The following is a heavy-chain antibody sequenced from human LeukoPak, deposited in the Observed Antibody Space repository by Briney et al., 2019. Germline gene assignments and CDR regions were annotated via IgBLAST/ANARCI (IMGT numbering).Heavy chain of an antibody. CDR2: IRYDGSNK. D-gene: IGHD7-27*01. CDR1: GFTFSSYG. CDR3: ANTKWGYFDY. Sequence: SGGSLRLSCAASGFTFSSYGMHWVRQARGKGLEWVAFIRYDGSNKYYADSVKGRFTISRDNSKNTLYLQMNSLRAEDTAVYYCANTKWGYFDYWGQGTLVTVSS. J-gene: IGHJ4*02. V-gene: IGHV3-30*02.